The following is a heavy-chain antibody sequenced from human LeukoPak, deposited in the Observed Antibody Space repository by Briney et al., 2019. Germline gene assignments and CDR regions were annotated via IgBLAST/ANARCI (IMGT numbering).Heavy chain of an antibody. D-gene: IGHD5-24*01. CDR1: GGSISSGGYY. J-gene: IGHJ4*02. Sequence: PSETLSLTCTVSGGSISSGGYYWSWIRQHPGKGLEWIGYIYYSGSTYYNPSLKSRVTISVDTSKNQFSLKLSSVTAADTAVYYCARVRGERDGYNYFDYWGQGTLVTVSS. V-gene: IGHV4-31*03. CDR3: ARVRGERDGYNYFDY. CDR2: IYYSGST.